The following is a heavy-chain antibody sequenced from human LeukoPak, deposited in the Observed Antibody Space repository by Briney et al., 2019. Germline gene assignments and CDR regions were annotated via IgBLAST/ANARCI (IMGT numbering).Heavy chain of an antibody. CDR2: ISWNSGSI. J-gene: IGHJ4*02. CDR1: GFTFSNYA. D-gene: IGHD3-10*01. V-gene: IGHV3-9*01. Sequence: RPGGSLRLSCAASGFTFSNYAMHWVRQAPGKGLEWVSGISWNSGSIGYADSVKGRFTISRDNAKNSLYLQMNSLRPEDTAVYYCAKDSKRWKTYYYASGSYHFDYWGQGTLVTVSS. CDR3: AKDSKRWKTYYYASGSYHFDY.